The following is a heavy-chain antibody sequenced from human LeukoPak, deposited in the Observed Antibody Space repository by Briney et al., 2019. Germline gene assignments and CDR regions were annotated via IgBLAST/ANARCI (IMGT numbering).Heavy chain of an antibody. Sequence: PGGSLRLSCAASGFTFSAYAMSWVRQAPGKELEWVSGMSGNGGTTYNADSVKGRFTISRDNSKNTLYLQMNNLRAEDTAVYYCARRDYYDSSGYSPLFDYWGQGTLVTVSS. D-gene: IGHD3-22*01. V-gene: IGHV3-23*01. CDR3: ARRDYYDSSGYSPLFDY. CDR2: MSGNGGTT. J-gene: IGHJ4*02. CDR1: GFTFSAYA.